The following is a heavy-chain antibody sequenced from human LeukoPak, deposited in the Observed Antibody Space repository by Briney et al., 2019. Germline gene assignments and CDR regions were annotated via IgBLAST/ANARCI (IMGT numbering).Heavy chain of an antibody. CDR2: IYSGGST. V-gene: IGHV3-53*01. CDR1: GFTVSSNY. Sequence: GGSLRLSCAASGFTVSSNYMRWVRPAPGKRLELVSVIYSGGSTYYADSVKGRFTISRDNSKNTLYLQMNSLRAEDTAVYYCARAPKYSYDAFDIWGQGTMVTVSS. D-gene: IGHD5-18*01. CDR3: ARAPKYSYDAFDI. J-gene: IGHJ3*02.